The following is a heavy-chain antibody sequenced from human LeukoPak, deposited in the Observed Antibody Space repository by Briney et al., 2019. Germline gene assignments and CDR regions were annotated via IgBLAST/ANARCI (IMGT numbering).Heavy chain of an antibody. V-gene: IGHV4-4*07. D-gene: IGHD3-10*01. CDR1: DDSISGYY. CDR2: IYASGGAT. Sequence: PSETLSLTCTVSDDSISGYYCSRIRQSAGKALEWIGRIYASGGATKYNPSLESRVTLSADLSTNQFSLRLTSVTDADTAVYYCARGIMVRGSLAAFDIWGQGTLVSVSS. CDR3: ARGIMVRGSLAAFDI. J-gene: IGHJ3*02.